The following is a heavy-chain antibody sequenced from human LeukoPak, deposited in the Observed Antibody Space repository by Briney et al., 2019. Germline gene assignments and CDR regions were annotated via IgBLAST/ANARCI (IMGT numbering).Heavy chain of an antibody. Sequence: PSETLSLTCAVYGGSFSGYYWSWIRQPPGKGLEWIGEINHSGSTNYNPSLKSRVTISVDTSKNQFSLKLSSVTAADTAVYYCARELTSPIAAGYYYYGMDVWGQGTTVTVSS. CDR3: ARELTSPIAAGYYYYGMDV. V-gene: IGHV4-34*01. J-gene: IGHJ6*02. CDR2: INHSGST. CDR1: GGSFSGYY. D-gene: IGHD6-25*01.